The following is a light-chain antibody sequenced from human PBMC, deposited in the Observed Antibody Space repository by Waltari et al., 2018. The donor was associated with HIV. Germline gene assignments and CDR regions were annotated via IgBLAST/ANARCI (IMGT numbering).Light chain of an antibody. CDR3: QQSFSAPT. J-gene: IGKJ5*01. V-gene: IGKV1-39*01. CDR2: GAT. CDR1: QNITHY. Sequence: DIQMAQSPSSLSASIGDRVTITCRASQNITHYLNLYHQRPGKAPRLLIYGATRLQGGVPSRFRGIGSGTFFTLIITSLQPEDFGTYYTQQSFSAPTFGRGTRVDIK.